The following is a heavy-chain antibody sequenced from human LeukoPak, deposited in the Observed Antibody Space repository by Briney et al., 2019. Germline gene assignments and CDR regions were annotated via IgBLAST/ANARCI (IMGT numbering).Heavy chain of an antibody. D-gene: IGHD3-10*01. V-gene: IGHV3-21*01. Sequence: GGSLRLSCVAYGFNFRDYSMNWVRQAPGRGRDWVSGISGTSSYMYYGDSVKGRFTVSRDNAKNSLYLQMESLRVEDTAVYYCARDLHYYGSGPWGQGTLVTVSS. J-gene: IGHJ5*02. CDR1: GFNFRDYS. CDR3: ARDLHYYGSGP. CDR2: ISGTSSYM.